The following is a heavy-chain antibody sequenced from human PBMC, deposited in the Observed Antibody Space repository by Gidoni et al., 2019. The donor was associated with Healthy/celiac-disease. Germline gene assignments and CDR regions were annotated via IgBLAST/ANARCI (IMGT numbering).Heavy chain of an antibody. CDR3: AKDSIIWFGDH. V-gene: IGHV3-23*01. CDR1: VFTFSSYA. CDR2: ISGSGVST. Sequence: EVQLFESGGGLVQPGGSMRLSGAASVFTFSSYAMSWVRQAPGKGLEWVSAISGSGVSTYYADSVKGRFTISRDNSKNTLYLQMNSLRAEDTAVYYCAKDSIIWFGDHWGQGTLVTVSS. D-gene: IGHD3-10*01. J-gene: IGHJ4*02.